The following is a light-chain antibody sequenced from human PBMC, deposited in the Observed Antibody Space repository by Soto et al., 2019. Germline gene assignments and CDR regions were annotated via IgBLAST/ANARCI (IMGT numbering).Light chain of an antibody. V-gene: IGLV1-47*01. CDR1: SSNIGSNY. CDR3: AAWDDSLSGSYV. J-gene: IGLJ1*01. CDR2: RNN. Sequence: QPVLTQPPSASGTPGQRVTISCSGSSSNIGSNYVYWYQQLPGTAPQLLMYRNNKRPSGVPDRFSGSKSGTSASLAISGLRSEDEADYYCAAWDDSLSGSYVFGTGTKVTVL.